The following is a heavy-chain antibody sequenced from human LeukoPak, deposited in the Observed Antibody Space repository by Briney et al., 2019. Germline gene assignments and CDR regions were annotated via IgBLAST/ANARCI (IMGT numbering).Heavy chain of an antibody. D-gene: IGHD3-22*01. CDR3: ARGYYDSSDYEYFQH. CDR2: INPDSGGT. CDR1: GYTFTSCA. Sequence: PMASVKVSCKASGYTFTSCAISWVRQAPGQGLEWMGWINPDSGGTNSAQKFQGRVTMTRDTSISTAYMELSRLRSDDTAVYYCARGYYDSSDYEYFQHWGQGTLVTVSS. V-gene: IGHV1-2*02. J-gene: IGHJ1*01.